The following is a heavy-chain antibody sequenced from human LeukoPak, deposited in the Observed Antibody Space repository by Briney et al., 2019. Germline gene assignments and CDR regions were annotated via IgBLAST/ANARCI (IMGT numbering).Heavy chain of an antibody. CDR1: GYTFTSYG. D-gene: IGHD6-13*01. CDR3: ARDRRSVAAAGIIFDP. CDR2: ISAYNGNT. J-gene: IGHJ5*02. V-gene: IGHV1-18*01. Sequence: ASVKVSCKASGYTFTSYGISWVRQAPGQGLEWMGWISAYNGNTNYAQKLQGRVTMTTDTSTSTAYMELRSLRSDDTAVYHCARDRRSVAAAGIIFDPWGQGALVTVPS.